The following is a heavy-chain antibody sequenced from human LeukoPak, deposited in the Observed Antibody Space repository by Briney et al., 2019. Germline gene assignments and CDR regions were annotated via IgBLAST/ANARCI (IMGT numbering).Heavy chain of an antibody. CDR2: IKQDGSEK. CDR3: ARDLAYYYDSSGPGY. CDR1: GFTFSSYW. J-gene: IGHJ4*02. D-gene: IGHD3-22*01. V-gene: IGHV3-7*01. Sequence: GGSLRLSCAASGFTFSSYWMSWVRQAPGKGLEWVANIKQDGSEKYYVDSVEGRFTISRDNAKNSLYLQMNSLRAEDTAVYYCARDLAYYYDSSGPGYWGQGTLVTVSS.